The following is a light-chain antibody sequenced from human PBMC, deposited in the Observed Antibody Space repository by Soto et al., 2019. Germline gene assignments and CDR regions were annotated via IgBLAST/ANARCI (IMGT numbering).Light chain of an antibody. J-gene: IGKJ1*01. CDR2: GAS. CDR3: QQYGSSLRT. CDR1: QSFISN. V-gene: IGKV3-15*01. Sequence: EIVMTQSPATLSVSPGERATLSCRASQSFISNLAWYQQKPCQAPRLLIYGASTRATGIPARFSGSGSGTEFTLTINRLEPEDFAVYYCQQYGSSLRTFGQGTKVDIK.